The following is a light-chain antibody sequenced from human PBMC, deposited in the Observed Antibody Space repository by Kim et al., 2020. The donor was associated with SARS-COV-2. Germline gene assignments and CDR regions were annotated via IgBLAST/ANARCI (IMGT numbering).Light chain of an antibody. Sequence: EIVLTQSPGTLSLSPGERATLSCRANQSVSSSYLAWYQQKPGQAPRLLIYRASSRATGIPDRFSGSGSGTDFTLTISRLEPEDFAVYYCQQYDNSRTFGQGTKVDIK. CDR1: QSVSSSY. V-gene: IGKV3-20*01. J-gene: IGKJ1*01. CDR3: QQYDNSRT. CDR2: RAS.